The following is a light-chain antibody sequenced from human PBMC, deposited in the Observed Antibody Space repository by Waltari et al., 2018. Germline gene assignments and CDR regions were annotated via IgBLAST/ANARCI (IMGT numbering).Light chain of an antibody. V-gene: IGLV2-23*02. Sequence: SSLTHPASVSGSPGQPITPSSTGTSRDVGCSNSLPWYLQYPSKAPKLMLYDVGERPSGVSDRFAGSKAGNTASLTIAGLQAEDEADYYCCSYARGNTFYVFGTGTKVTV. CDR3: CSYARGNTFYV. CDR2: DVG. CDR1: SRDVGCSNS. J-gene: IGLJ1*01.